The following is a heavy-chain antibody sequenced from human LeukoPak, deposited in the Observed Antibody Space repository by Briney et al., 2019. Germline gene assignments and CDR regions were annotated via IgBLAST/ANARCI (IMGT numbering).Heavy chain of an antibody. J-gene: IGHJ4*02. Sequence: QTGGSLRLSCAASGFTFSSYAMSWVRQAPGKGLEWVAVISYDGSKKYCADSVKGRFTVSRDNSKNTLYLQMNSLRAEDTAVYYCAREHNSFSAAPFDYWGQGTLVTVSS. CDR1: GFTFSSYA. V-gene: IGHV3-30-3*01. CDR2: ISYDGSKK. D-gene: IGHD2/OR15-2a*01. CDR3: AREHNSFSAAPFDY.